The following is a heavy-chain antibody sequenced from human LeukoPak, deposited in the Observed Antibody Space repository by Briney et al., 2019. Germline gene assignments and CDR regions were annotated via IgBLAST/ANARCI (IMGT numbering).Heavy chain of an antibody. Sequence: ASVKVSCKASGYTFTSYGVSWVRQAPGQGLEWMGWISAYNGNTNYAQKLQGRVTMTTDTSTSTAYMELRSLRSEDTAVYYCARCKKRFLEWSAQGWYFDLWGRGTLVTVSS. CDR1: GYTFTSYG. CDR3: ARCKKRFLEWSAQGWYFDL. D-gene: IGHD3-3*01. V-gene: IGHV1-18*01. J-gene: IGHJ2*01. CDR2: ISAYNGNT.